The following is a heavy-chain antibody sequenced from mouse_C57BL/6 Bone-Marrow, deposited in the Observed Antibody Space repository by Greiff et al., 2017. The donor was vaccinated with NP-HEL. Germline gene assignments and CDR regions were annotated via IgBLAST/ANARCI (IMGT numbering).Heavy chain of an antibody. CDR2: ISNLAYST. V-gene: IGHV5-15*01. Sequence: EVQLVESGGGLVQPGGSLKLSCAASGFTFSDYGMAWVRQAPRKGPEWVAFISNLAYSTYYADTVTGRFTISRENAKNTLYLEMSSLRSEDTAMYYCARPLDSSGYVPFAYWGQGTLVTVSA. CDR3: ARPLDSSGYVPFAY. CDR1: GFTFSDYG. D-gene: IGHD3-2*02. J-gene: IGHJ3*01.